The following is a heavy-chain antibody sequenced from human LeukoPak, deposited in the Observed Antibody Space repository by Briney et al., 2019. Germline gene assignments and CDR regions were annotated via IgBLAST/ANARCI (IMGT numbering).Heavy chain of an antibody. CDR2: IYYSGST. V-gene: IGHV4-31*03. CDR1: GGSISSGGYY. D-gene: IGHD3-22*01. J-gene: IGHJ6*02. Sequence: SETLSLTCTVSGGSISSGGYYWSWIRQHPGKGLEWIGYIYYSGSTYYNPSLKSRLTMSADTSKNQFSLNLRSVTAADTAIYYCARDRVDSSGYYYYYGIDVWGQGTAVTVSS. CDR3: ARDRVDSSGYYYYYGIDV.